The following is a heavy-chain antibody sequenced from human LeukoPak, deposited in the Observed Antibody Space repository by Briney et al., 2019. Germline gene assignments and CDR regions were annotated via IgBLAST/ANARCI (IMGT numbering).Heavy chain of an antibody. CDR3: ARDRTGFKVGSNTLDY. CDR2: INTDGSST. CDR1: GFTFSSYA. D-gene: IGHD1-26*01. Sequence: PGGSLRLSCAASGFTFSSYAMSWVRQAPGKGLEWVSRINTDGSSTSYADSVKGRFTISRDNAKNTLYLQINSLRAEDTAVYYCARDRTGFKVGSNTLDYWGQGTLVTVSS. V-gene: IGHV3-74*01. J-gene: IGHJ4*02.